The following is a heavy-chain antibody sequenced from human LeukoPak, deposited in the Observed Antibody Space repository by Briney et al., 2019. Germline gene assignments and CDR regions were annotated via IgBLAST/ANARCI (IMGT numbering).Heavy chain of an antibody. V-gene: IGHV3-33*01. D-gene: IGHD3-22*01. CDR1: GFTLRRYG. J-gene: IGHJ4*02. Sequence: GGSLRLSCTASGFTLRRYGMHWVRQAPGKGLEWLAVIWADSTNKYYTDSVKGRFTISRDNSKDTLYLQMNSLRDEDTAVYYCASAPYDSSNYFLDYWGQGTLVTVSS. CDR3: ASAPYDSSNYFLDY. CDR2: IWADSTNK.